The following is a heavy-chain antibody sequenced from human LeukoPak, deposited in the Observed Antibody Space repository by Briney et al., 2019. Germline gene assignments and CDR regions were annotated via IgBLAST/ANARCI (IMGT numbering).Heavy chain of an antibody. CDR3: ATDKEGSYFES. Sequence: SETLSLTCSVSGGSIPTTRYYWGWIRQSPGKGREWIGSVYYFGNAYYRPSLLSRATISIDPSKKHITLNLTSATARDTAIYYCATDKEGSYFESWGQGTLVTVSS. V-gene: IGHV4-39*02. D-gene: IGHD3-10*01. CDR2: VYYFGNA. J-gene: IGHJ4*02. CDR1: GGSIPTTRYY.